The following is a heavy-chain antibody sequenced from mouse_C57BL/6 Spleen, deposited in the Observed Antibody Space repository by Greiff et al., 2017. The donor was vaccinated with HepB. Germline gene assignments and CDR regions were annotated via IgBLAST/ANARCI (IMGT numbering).Heavy chain of an antibody. CDR2: IWSGGST. CDR3: ARNNPFYYGSSLDY. Sequence: VKLMESGPGLVQPSQSLSITCTVSGFSLTSYGVHWVRQSPGKGLEWLGVIWSGGSTDYNAAFISRLSISKDNSKSQVFFKMNSLQADDTAIYYCARNNPFYYGSSLDYWGQGTTLTVSS. D-gene: IGHD1-1*01. V-gene: IGHV2-2*01. J-gene: IGHJ2*01. CDR1: GFSLTSYG.